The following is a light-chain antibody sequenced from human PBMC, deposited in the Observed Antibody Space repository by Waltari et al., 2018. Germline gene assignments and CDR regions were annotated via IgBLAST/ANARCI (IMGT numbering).Light chain of an antibody. Sequence: SYVLTPPPSVPVAPGQTARIICGGNNTGSKSVHRYQQKPGQAPVLVVSDDSDRPSGIPERFSGSNSGNTATLTISRVEAGDEADYYCQVWDSSSDHVVFGGGTKLTVL. CDR1: NTGSKS. CDR3: QVWDSSSDHVV. J-gene: IGLJ2*01. CDR2: DDS. V-gene: IGLV3-21*02.